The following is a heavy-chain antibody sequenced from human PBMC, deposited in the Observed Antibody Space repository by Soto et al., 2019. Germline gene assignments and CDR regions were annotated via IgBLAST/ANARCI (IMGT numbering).Heavy chain of an antibody. CDR1: GGSISSYY. CDR3: ARGPPFH. D-gene: IGHD3-16*01. Sequence: LMEASETLSLTCTVSGGSISSYYWSWIRQPPGKGLEWIGYIYYSGSTNYNPSLKSRVTISVDRSKNQFSLKLSSVTAADTAVYYCARGPPFHWGQGTLVTVSS. CDR2: IYYSGST. J-gene: IGHJ4*02. V-gene: IGHV4-59*12.